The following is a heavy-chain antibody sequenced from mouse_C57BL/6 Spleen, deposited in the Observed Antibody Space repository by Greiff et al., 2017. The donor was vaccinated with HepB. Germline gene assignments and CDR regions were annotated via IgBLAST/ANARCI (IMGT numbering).Heavy chain of an antibody. CDR3: ANCGSSLGYYAMDD. V-gene: IGHV1-64*01. CDR1: GYTFTSYW. J-gene: IGHJ4*01. CDR2: IHPNSGST. Sequence: QVQLQQPGAELVKPGASVKLSCKASGYTFTSYWMHWVKQRPGQGLEWIGMIHPNSGSTNYNEKFKSKATLTVDKSSSTAYMQLSSLTSEDAAVYYCANCGSSLGYYAMDDWGQGTSVTVSS. D-gene: IGHD1-1*01.